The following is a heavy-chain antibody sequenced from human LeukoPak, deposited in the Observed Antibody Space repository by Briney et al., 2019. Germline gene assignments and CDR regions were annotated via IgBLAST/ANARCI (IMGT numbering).Heavy chain of an antibody. J-gene: IGHJ4*02. CDR3: AKDIGGYSSAADY. V-gene: IGHV3-43*02. CDR1: GFTSDDYA. D-gene: IGHD5-18*01. CDR2: IRGDGGST. Sequence: PGGSLRLSRAASGFTSDDYAMHWDRQAPGNGLEWFSLIRGDGGSTYSADSVKVRFTIARDNNKNSLYLQMNSLRTEDTAFYYCAKDIGGYSSAADYWGQGTLVTVSS.